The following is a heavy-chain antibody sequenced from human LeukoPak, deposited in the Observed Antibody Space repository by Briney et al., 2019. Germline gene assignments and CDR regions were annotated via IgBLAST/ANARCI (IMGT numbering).Heavy chain of an antibody. V-gene: IGHV3-53*01. D-gene: IGHD1-1*01. CDR3: AIAQSWDELFDS. CDR1: GIAVTGNY. J-gene: IGHJ4*02. Sequence: GGSLTLSCAASGIAVTGNYMSRVRQPPGKGLEWVAFISINTDTFYADSVRGRFTISRDSSKNTLFLQMNSLRDEDSAVYYCAIAQSWDELFDSWGQGTLVTVSS. CDR2: ISINTDT.